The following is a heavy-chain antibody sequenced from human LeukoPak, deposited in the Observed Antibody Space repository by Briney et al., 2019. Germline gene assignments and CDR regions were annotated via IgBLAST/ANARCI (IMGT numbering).Heavy chain of an antibody. D-gene: IGHD6-19*01. CDR1: GYTFTIYD. CDR2: IIPIFGTA. CDR3: VKASYRSKLYFDS. J-gene: IGHJ4*02. V-gene: IGHV1-2*02. Sequence: ASVKLSRKASGYTFTIYDINWMRHAPGQGLEWMGGIIPIFGTANYAQKFQGRVTMTRDTSISTPYMDLSRLRSDDTAVYYCVKASYRSKLYFDSWGPGTLVTVSS.